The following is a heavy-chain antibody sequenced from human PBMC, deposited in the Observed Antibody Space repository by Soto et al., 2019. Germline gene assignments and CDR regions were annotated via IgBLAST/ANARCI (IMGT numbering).Heavy chain of an antibody. J-gene: IGHJ5*02. CDR2: TYYRSKWYN. V-gene: IGHV6-1*01. CDR1: GDSVSSNSAA. Sequence: GDSVSSNSAAWNWIRQSPSRGLEWLGRTYYRSKWYNDYAVSVKSRITINPDTSKNQFSLQLNSVTPEDTAVYYCAQDSGYDSRWFDPWGQGTLVTVSS. CDR3: AQDSGYDSRWFDP. D-gene: IGHD5-12*01.